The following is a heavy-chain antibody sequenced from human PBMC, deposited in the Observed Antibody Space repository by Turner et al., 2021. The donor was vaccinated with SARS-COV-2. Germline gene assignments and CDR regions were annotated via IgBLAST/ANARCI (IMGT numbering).Heavy chain of an antibody. CDR2: IYPGDSDT. Sequence: EVKLAQYGAEAKKPGESLKISCTGSRYSYTSYWIGWVRQMLGKEVEWMGIIYPGDSDTGYGPSFQGQFTISADESISTAYLQWSSLKASDTAMYYCARSTLGIGWWFDPWGQGTLVTVSS. V-gene: IGHV5-51*03. D-gene: IGHD7-27*01. CDR1: RYSYTSYW. CDR3: ARSTLGIGWWFDP. J-gene: IGHJ5*02.